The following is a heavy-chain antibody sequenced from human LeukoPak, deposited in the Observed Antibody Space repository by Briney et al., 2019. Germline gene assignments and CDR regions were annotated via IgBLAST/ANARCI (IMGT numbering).Heavy chain of an antibody. CDR1: GFTFSNYW. J-gene: IGHJ4*02. CDR3: ARDVEGSLDY. Sequence: PGGCLRLSCAASGFTFSNYWMAWVRQAPGKGPGWVANIKQDESEKYYVDSVKGRFTISRDNAKKSLYLQMNSLRVDDTAVYYCARDVEGSLDYWGQGALVTVSS. V-gene: IGHV3-7*01. CDR2: IKQDESEK. D-gene: IGHD5-24*01.